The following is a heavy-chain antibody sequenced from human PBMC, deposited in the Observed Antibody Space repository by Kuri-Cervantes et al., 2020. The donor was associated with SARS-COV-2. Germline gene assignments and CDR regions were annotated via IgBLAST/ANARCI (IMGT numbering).Heavy chain of an antibody. D-gene: IGHD1-26*01. V-gene: IGHV3-23*01. CDR1: GFTFSSYA. Sequence: GESLKISCAASGFTFSSYAMSWVRQAPGKGLEWVSAISGSGGSTYYADSVEGRFTISRDNSKNTLYLQMNSLRAEDTAVYYCAKDDYSGSYNFDYWGQGTLVTVSS. CDR2: ISGSGGST. CDR3: AKDDYSGSYNFDY. J-gene: IGHJ4*02.